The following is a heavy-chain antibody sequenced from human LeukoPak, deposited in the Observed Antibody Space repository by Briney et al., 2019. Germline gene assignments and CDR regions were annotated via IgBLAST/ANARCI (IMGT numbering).Heavy chain of an antibody. Sequence: GWSLRLSCAASGFTFSSHGFHWVRQAPGKGLEWVAAIWFDGSKQCYADSVKGRFTVSRDDSKNTLYLQMNSLRADDTAVYYCARDPQSSMDVWGQGTTVTVSS. CDR2: IWFDGSKQ. V-gene: IGHV3-33*01. CDR3: ARDPQSSMDV. CDR1: GFTFSSHG. J-gene: IGHJ6*02.